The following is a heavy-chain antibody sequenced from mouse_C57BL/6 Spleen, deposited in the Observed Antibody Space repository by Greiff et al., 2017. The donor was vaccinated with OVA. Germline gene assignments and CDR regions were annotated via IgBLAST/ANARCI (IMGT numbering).Heavy chain of an antibody. V-gene: IGHV5-4*01. D-gene: IGHD1-1*01. Sequence: EVQLVESGGGLVKPGGSLKLSCAASGFTFSSYAMSWVSQTPEKRLAWVATISDGGSYTYSPDNVKGRFTISRDNAKNNLYLQMSHLKAEDTAMYYGAREIGTTGDYFDYWGQGTTLTVSS. CDR3: AREIGTTGDYFDY. CDR1: GFTFSSYA. CDR2: ISDGGSYT. J-gene: IGHJ2*01.